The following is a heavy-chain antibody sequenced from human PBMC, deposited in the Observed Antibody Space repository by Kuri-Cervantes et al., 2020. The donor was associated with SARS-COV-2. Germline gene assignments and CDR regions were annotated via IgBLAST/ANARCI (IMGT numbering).Heavy chain of an antibody. V-gene: IGHV3-30*04. D-gene: IGHD2-21*01. CDR1: GFTFGDYA. Sequence: GGSLRLSCAASGFTFGDYAMSWVRQAPGKGLEWVAVISYDGSNKYYADSVKGRFTISRDNSKNTLYLQMNSLRAEDTAVYYCAKDLCGGDCPPLDYWGQGTLVTVSS. J-gene: IGHJ4*02. CDR3: AKDLCGGDCPPLDY. CDR2: ISYDGSNK.